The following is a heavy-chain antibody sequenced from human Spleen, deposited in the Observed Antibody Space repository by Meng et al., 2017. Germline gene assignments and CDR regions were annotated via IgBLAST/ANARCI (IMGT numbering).Heavy chain of an antibody. J-gene: IGHJ4*02. Sequence: SVKVSCKAPGSIFSNYVVGWVRQAPGQGLEWMGGINAVFGTTNYAQKLQGRVTITTDESTSTVYMELSSVRSEDTAVYYCARARRYSSNYFDYWGQGTLVTVSS. D-gene: IGHD6-13*01. CDR3: ARARRYSSNYFDY. CDR1: GSIFSNYV. CDR2: INAVFGTT. V-gene: IGHV1-69*05.